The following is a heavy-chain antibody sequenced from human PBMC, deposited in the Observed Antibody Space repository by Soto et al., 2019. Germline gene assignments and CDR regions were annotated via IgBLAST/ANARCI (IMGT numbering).Heavy chain of an antibody. CDR3: AGRPDYSSGGGLDY. D-gene: IGHD6-25*01. CDR1: GGSISSSNW. CDR2: IYHSGST. V-gene: IGHV4-4*02. J-gene: IGHJ4*02. Sequence: SETLSLTCAVSGGSISSSNWWSWVRQPPGKGLEWIGEIYHSGSTNYNPSLKSRVTISVDRSQNQFSLKLSSVTAADTAVYYCAGRPDYSSGGGLDYWGQGTLVTVSS.